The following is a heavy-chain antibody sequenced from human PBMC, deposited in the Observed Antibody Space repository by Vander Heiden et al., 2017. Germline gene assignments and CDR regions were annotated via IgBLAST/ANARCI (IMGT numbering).Heavy chain of an antibody. CDR2: IFKTGRT. J-gene: IGHJ5*02. CDR3: ARSFLAGWFDP. Sequence: QLLLQESGPGLVKPSETLSLTCSVSGGSLSSGAYYWSWIRQPQGKGLEWIGTIFKTGRTYSNSSRKSRLTLSVDPSKSLFSLRLNSVTATDTATYYCARSFLAGWFDPWGQGTLVTVSS. D-gene: IGHD3-3*02. CDR1: GGSLSSGAYY. V-gene: IGHV4-39*01.